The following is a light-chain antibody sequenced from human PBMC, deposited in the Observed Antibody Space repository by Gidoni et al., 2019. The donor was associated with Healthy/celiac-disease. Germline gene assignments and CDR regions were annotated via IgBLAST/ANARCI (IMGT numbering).Light chain of an antibody. CDR3: QQSYSTPHT. CDR1: QSISSY. J-gene: IGKJ1*01. Sequence: DRVTITCRASQSISSYLNWYQQKPGKAPKLLTYAASSLQSGVSSRFSGSGSGTDFTLTISSLQPEDFATYYCQQSYSTPHTFGQGTKVEIK. V-gene: IGKV1-39*01. CDR2: AAS.